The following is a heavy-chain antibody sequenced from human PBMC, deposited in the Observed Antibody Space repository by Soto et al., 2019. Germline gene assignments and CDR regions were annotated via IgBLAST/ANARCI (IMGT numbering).Heavy chain of an antibody. Sequence: SETLSLTCTVSGGSISSGGYYWSCIRQHPGKGLEWIGYIYYSGSTYYNPSLKSRVTISVDTSKNQFSLKLSSVTAADTAVYYCARVDIVVVPAAIANWFDPWGQGTLVTVSS. CDR3: ARVDIVVVPAAIANWFDP. D-gene: IGHD2-2*01. V-gene: IGHV4-31*03. CDR1: GGSISSGGYY. CDR2: IYYSGST. J-gene: IGHJ5*02.